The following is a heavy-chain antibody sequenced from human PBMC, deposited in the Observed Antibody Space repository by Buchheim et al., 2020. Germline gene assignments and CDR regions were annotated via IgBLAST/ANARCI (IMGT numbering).Heavy chain of an antibody. J-gene: IGHJ6*02. V-gene: IGHV4-31*03. Sequence: QVQLQESGPGLVKPSQTLSLTCTVSGGSISSGGYYWSWIRQHPGKGLEWIGYIHYSGSTYYNPSLKSRVTISIDPSKDQFSLQLSSVTAADTAVYFCASSLGYCNGGSCYPGDYYFYGLDVWGQGTT. CDR1: GGSISSGGYY. CDR3: ASSLGYCNGGSCYPGDYYFYGLDV. CDR2: IHYSGST. D-gene: IGHD2-15*01.